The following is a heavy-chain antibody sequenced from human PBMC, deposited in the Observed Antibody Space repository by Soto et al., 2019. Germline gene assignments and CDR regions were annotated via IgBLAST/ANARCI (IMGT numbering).Heavy chain of an antibody. CDR1: GYSFTSYW. V-gene: IGHV5-51*01. CDR3: ARALGEMATTSFDY. J-gene: IGHJ4*02. CDR2: IYPGDSDT. D-gene: IGHD1-1*01. Sequence: GESLKISCKGSGYSFTSYWIGWVRQMPGKGLEWMGIIYPGDSDTTYSPSFEGQVTISADKSFRTAYLEWSSLKASDTAIYYCARALGEMATTSFDYWGQGTQVTVSS.